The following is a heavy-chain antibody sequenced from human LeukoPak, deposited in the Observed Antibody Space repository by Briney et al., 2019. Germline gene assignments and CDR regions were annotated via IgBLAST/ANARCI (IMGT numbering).Heavy chain of an antibody. CDR1: GFFFGAYA. CDR3: ARDQLGGDPDDYYYYYMDV. CDR2: IRSKTYGGAI. Sequence: PGGSLRLSCTTSGFFFGAYAMSWFRQAPGKGLEGVGFIRSKTYGGAIEYAASVKGRFTISRDDSKGIAYLQMNSLKTEDTAVYYCARDQLGGDPDDYYYYYMDVWGKGTTVTVSS. J-gene: IGHJ6*03. V-gene: IGHV3-49*03. D-gene: IGHD4-17*01.